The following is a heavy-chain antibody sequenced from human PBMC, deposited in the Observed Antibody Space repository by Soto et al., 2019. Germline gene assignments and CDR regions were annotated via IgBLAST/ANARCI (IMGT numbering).Heavy chain of an antibody. CDR1: DGSFSGYY. J-gene: IGHJ6*02. V-gene: IGHV4-34*01. Sequence: SETLSLTCAVSDGSFSGYYWRWIRQPPGKGLEWIGEINHSGSTNYNPSLKSRVTISVDTSKNQFSLKLSSVTAADTAVYYCASPHNSSSWYDRANYGMDVWGQGTTVTVSS. D-gene: IGHD6-13*01. CDR2: INHSGST. CDR3: ASPHNSSSWYDRANYGMDV.